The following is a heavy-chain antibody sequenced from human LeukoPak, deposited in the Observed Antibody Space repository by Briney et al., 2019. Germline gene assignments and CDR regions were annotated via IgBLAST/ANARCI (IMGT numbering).Heavy chain of an antibody. D-gene: IGHD3-10*01. CDR2: IYYSGST. J-gene: IGHJ6*03. CDR1: GGSISSSSYY. Sequence: SETLSLTCTVSGGSISSSSYYWGWIRQPPGKGLEWIGSIYYSGSTYYNPSLKSRVTISVDTSKNQFSLKLSSVTAADTAVYYCARHRGNFGFGWGYYYMDVWGKGTTVTISS. CDR3: ARHRGNFGFGWGYYYMDV. V-gene: IGHV4-39*01.